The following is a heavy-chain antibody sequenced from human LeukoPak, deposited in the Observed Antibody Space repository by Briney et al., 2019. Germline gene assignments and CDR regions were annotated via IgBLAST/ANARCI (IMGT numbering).Heavy chain of an antibody. CDR2: INRSGGT. V-gene: IGHV4-38-2*01. Sequence: SETLSLTCAVSGFSISSGSWWGWIRQPPGKGLEWIGSINRSGGTYYNPSLKSRVAISVDTSKNQFSLKLSSVTAADTAVYYCARGDFWSGYRIIDYWGQGTLVTVSS. CDR1: GFSISSGSW. J-gene: IGHJ4*02. D-gene: IGHD3-3*01. CDR3: ARGDFWSGYRIIDY.